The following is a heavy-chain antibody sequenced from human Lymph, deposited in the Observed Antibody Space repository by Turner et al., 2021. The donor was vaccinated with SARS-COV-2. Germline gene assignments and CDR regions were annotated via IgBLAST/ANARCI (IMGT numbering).Heavy chain of an antibody. CDR1: GYTLTEVS. V-gene: IGHV1-24*01. D-gene: IGHD3-3*01. Sequence: QVQLVQSGDEVKKPVASVKDSCTVSGYTLTEVSMHWVGQAPGTGLEWIGGFDPEYGETIYAQKFQGRVTMTEDTSTDTAYMELSSLRSEDTAVYYFATGPYDFWSGPSPGYYGMDVWGQGTTVTVSS. J-gene: IGHJ6*02. CDR3: ATGPYDFWSGPSPGYYGMDV. CDR2: FDPEYGET.